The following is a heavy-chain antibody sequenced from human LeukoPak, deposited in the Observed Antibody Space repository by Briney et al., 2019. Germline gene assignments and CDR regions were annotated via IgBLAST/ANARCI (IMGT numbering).Heavy chain of an antibody. CDR3: ARDSGSGTSGNEFDY. Sequence: PGGSLRLSCAASGFTFSSHEMNWVRKAPGKGLEWVSYISEGGDLIYYAEFVKGRFTVSRDNAKNVLFLQMSGLGVEDTAVYYCARDSGSGTSGNEFDYWGQGTLVSVSS. CDR1: GFTFSSHE. J-gene: IGHJ4*02. V-gene: IGHV3-48*03. CDR2: ISEGGDLI. D-gene: IGHD1/OR15-1a*01.